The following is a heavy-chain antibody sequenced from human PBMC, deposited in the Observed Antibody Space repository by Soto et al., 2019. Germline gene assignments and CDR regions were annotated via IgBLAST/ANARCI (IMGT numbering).Heavy chain of an antibody. CDR2: ISAYSGNT. Sequence: QVQLEQSEAEVKKPGASVKVSCKASGYTFTSYGISWVRQAPGQGLEWMGWISAYSGNTNYAQKLQGRVTMTTDTSTSTAYMELRSLRSDVTAVYYCARGGQNGYYDSRAMVDYWGQGTLVTVSS. D-gene: IGHD3-22*01. CDR1: GYTFTSYG. V-gene: IGHV1-18*01. CDR3: ARGGQNGYYDSRAMVDY. J-gene: IGHJ4*02.